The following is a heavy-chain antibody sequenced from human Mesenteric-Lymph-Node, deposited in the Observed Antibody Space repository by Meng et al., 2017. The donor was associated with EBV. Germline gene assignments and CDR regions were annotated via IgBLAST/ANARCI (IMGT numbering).Heavy chain of an antibody. Sequence: VQLVPDGAELKKPGASLKVSCKASGYTFTGYYVHWVRQDPGQGLEWMGRINPHSGDTNYAQKFQGRVTMTGDTSIGTAYMELSRLRSDDTAVYYCARDIATEAGSDNRFWDSWGQGTLVTVSS. CDR2: INPHSGDT. CDR3: ARDIATEAGSDNRFWDS. D-gene: IGHD3-3*01. CDR1: GYTFTGYY. V-gene: IGHV1-2*06. J-gene: IGHJ4*02.